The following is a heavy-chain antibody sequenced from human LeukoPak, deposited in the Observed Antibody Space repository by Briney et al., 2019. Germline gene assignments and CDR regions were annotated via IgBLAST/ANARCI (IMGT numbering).Heavy chain of an antibody. CDR2: VYHSGST. Sequence: PSETLSLTCTVSGYSLSSAYYWAWIRQPPGKGLEWIGSVYHSGSTYYNPSLKSRVTISVDTSKNQFSLKVNSVTAADTAVYYCARHQYYDFWSGYLNWFDPWGQGTLVTVSS. CDR3: ARHQYYDFWSGYLNWFDP. CDR1: GYSLSSAYY. J-gene: IGHJ5*02. V-gene: IGHV4-38-2*02. D-gene: IGHD3-3*01.